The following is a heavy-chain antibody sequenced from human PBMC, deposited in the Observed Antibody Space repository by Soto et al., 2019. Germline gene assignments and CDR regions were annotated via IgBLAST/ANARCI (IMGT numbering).Heavy chain of an antibody. Sequence: EPLSLTCTVSGVSVSSGSYYWSWIRQPPGKGLEWIGYIYHSGSTKYNPSLKSRVTISVDTSKNQFSLKLSSVTAADTALYYCARAPPGTSSCYPGLSWFDPWGQGALETVSS. CDR2: IYHSGST. CDR1: GVSVSSGSYY. J-gene: IGHJ5*02. D-gene: IGHD6-13*01. V-gene: IGHV4-61*01. CDR3: ARAPPGTSSCYPGLSWFDP.